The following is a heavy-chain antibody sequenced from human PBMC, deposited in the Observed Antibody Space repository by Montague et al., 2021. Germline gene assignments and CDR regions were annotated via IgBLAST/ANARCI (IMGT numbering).Heavy chain of an antibody. CDR3: VVTPSLSYHDMDF. Sequence: SETLSLTCTVSGGSISSSSYYWGWIRQPPGKGLEWIGSIYYSGSTYYNPSLKSRLTISVDTSKNQFSLKLSSVTAADTAVYYGVVTPSLSYHDMDFWGQGTTVTVS. D-gene: IGHD4-23*01. CDR2: IYYSGST. J-gene: IGHJ6*02. V-gene: IGHV4-39*01. CDR1: GGSISSSSYY.